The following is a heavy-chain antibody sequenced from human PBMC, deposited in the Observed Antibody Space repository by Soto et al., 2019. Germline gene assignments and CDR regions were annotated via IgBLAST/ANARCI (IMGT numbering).Heavy chain of an antibody. CDR3: ASASLRVGVNDAFDI. D-gene: IGHD3-10*01. V-gene: IGHV5-51*01. CDR2: IYPGDSDT. CDR1: GYSFTSYW. J-gene: IGHJ3*02. Sequence: GESLKISCKGSGYSFTSYWIGWVRQMPGKGLEWMGIIYPGDSDTRYSPSFQGQVTISADKSISTAYLQWSSLKASDTAMYYCASASLRVGVNDAFDIWGQGTMVTVSS.